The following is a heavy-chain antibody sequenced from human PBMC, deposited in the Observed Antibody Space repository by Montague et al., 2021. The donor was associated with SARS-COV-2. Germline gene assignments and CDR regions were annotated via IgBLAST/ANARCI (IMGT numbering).Heavy chain of an antibody. J-gene: IGHJ6*02. V-gene: IGHV4-34*01. CDR3: ARGAVVVPAATEDYYYYYGMDV. D-gene: IGHD2-2*01. CDR1: GGSFSGYY. Sequence: SETLSLTCAVYGGSFSGYYWSWIRQPPGKGLEWIGEINHGGSTNYNPSLESRVTISVDTSKNQFSLKLSSVTAADTAVYYCARGAVVVPAATEDYYYYYGMDVWGQGTTVTVSS. CDR2: INHGGST.